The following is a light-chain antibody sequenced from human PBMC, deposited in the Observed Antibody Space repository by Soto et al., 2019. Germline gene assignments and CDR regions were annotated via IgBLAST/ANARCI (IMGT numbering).Light chain of an antibody. V-gene: IGLV7-46*01. J-gene: IGLJ1*01. CDR2: DTD. CDR1: TGAVTSGHY. Sequence: QAVVTQEPSLTVSPGGTVTLTCGSSTGAVTSGHYPYWFQQKPGQAPRTLIYDTDNKHSWTPARFSGSLLGDKAALTLSGAQPEDEADYYCLLSYSGARVFGTGTKLTVL. CDR3: LLSYSGARV.